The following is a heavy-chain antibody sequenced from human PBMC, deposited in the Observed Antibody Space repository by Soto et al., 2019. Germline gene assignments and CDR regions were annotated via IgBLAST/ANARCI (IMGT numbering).Heavy chain of an antibody. D-gene: IGHD6-19*01. J-gene: IGHJ6*02. V-gene: IGHV5-51*01. CDR2: IYPGDSDT. CDR1: GYSFTSYW. CDR3: ARPREAGKNYYGVDV. Sequence: GESLKISCKGSGYSFTSYWIGWVRQMPGKGLEWMGIIYPGDSDTRYSPSFQGQVTISADKSISTAYLQWNSLKASDTAMYYCARPREAGKNYYGVDVWGQGTTVTVSS.